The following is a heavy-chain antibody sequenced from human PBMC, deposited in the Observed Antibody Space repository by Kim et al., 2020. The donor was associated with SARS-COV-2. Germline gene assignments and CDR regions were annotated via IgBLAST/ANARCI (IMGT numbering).Heavy chain of an antibody. D-gene: IGHD6-19*01. J-gene: IGHJ5*02. V-gene: IGHV4-4*09. CDR3: AGRPVAGYQNWFDP. Sequence: TPALKSRVTISVDTSKNQFSLKLSSVTAADTAVYYCAGRPVAGYQNWFDPWGQGTLVTVSS.